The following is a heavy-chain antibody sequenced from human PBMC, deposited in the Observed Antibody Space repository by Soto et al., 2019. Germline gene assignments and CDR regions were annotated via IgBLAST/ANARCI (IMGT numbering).Heavy chain of an antibody. V-gene: IGHV4-31*03. J-gene: IGHJ4*02. CDR3: ARSAGGNFYFDY. Sequence: SETLSLTCTVSGGSINRGGYYWTWIRQHPGKGLEWIGSVYYSGSTNYNPSLKSRVTISVDTSKNQFSLKLSSVSAADTAVYYCARSAGGNFYFDYWGQGTLVTV. CDR1: GGSINRGGYY. CDR2: VYYSGST. D-gene: IGHD2-21*02.